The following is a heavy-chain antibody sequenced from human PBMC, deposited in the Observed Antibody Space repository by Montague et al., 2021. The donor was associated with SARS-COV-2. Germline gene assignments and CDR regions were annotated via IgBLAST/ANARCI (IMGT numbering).Heavy chain of an antibody. D-gene: IGHD5-24*01. CDR1: GGSFSGYY. CDR3: ARRGYSYYYYGMDV. V-gene: IGHV4-34*01. J-gene: IGHJ6*02. Sequence: SETLSLTCAVYGGSFSGYYWSWIRQPPGKGLEWIGEINHSGSTNYNPSXXSRVTISVDTSKNQFSLKLSYVTAADTAVYYCARRGYSYYYYGMDVWGQGTTVTVSS. CDR2: INHSGST.